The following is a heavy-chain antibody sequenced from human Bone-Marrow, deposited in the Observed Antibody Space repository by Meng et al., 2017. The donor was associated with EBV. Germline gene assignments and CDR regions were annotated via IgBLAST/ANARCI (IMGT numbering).Heavy chain of an antibody. D-gene: IGHD2/OR15-2a*01. CDR3: ARGNTFPEYYFGY. CDR2: IYHSGST. CDR1: GGSISSGDYS. Sequence: QCPDPGSGLVKPSQTLSLTCAVSGGSISSGDYSWSWIRQPPGKGLEWIGNIYHSGSTFYNSSLNSRVTISVDRSKNQFSLKLTSVTAADTAVYYCARGNTFPEYYFGYWGQGTLVTVSS. J-gene: IGHJ4*02. V-gene: IGHV4-30-2*01.